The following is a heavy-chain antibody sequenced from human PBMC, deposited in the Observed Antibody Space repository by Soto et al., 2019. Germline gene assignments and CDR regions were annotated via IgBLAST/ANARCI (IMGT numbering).Heavy chain of an antibody. V-gene: IGHV3-74*01. J-gene: IGHJ4*02. D-gene: IGHD3-10*01. CDR2: INTDGSST. CDR1: GFTFSSFW. Sequence: EVQLVESGGGLVQPGGSLRLSCAVSGFTFSSFWMHWVRQAPGEGLVWVSRINTDGSSTSYADSVKGRFTISRDNAKNILYLKMNSLRVEDTAMYYCAKRGVYTLGLSYWGQGTLVTVS. CDR3: AKRGVYTLGLSY.